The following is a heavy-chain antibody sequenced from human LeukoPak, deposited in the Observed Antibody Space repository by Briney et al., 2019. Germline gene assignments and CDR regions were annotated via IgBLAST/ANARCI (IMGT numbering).Heavy chain of an antibody. J-gene: IGHJ6*03. CDR2: INPNSGNT. V-gene: IGHV1-8*02. D-gene: IGHD3-16*02. CDR3: ARSHYVWGSYLELVDYYYYMDV. Sequence: EASVKVSCKASGYTFTGYYMHWVRQAPGQGLEWMGWINPNSGNTGYAQKFQGRVTMTRNTSISTAYMELSSLRSEDTAVYYCARSHYVWGSYLELVDYYYYMDVWGKGTTVTVSS. CDR1: GYTFTGYY.